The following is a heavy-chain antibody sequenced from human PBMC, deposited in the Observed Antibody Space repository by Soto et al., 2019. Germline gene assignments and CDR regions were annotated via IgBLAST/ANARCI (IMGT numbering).Heavy chain of an antibody. CDR1: GYSITAGGYY. V-gene: IGHV4-31*03. Sequence: SETLSLTCFVSGYSITAGGYYWSWIRHHPGKGLEWIGSFYSSGSIIYNPSLRSRVSISGDTSSNQFSMSLTSVTAADTARYYCARMYSSGSGWFHPWGQGTLVTV. CDR3: ARMYSSGSGWFHP. CDR2: FYSSGSI. D-gene: IGHD6-19*01. J-gene: IGHJ5*02.